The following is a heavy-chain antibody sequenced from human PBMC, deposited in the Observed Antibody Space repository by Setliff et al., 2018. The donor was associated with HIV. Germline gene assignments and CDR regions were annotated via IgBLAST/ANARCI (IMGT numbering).Heavy chain of an antibody. CDR1: GDIFSRYG. D-gene: IGHD5-12*01. Sequence: SVKVSCKASGDIFSRYGISWVRQAPGQGLEWMGGIIPIYGTANSAQKFQGRVTITADEATSTAYMELSTLRSEDTAVYFCARDGGYSGHQWFGDAFDIWGQGTMVTVSS. J-gene: IGHJ3*02. CDR3: ARDGGYSGHQWFGDAFDI. V-gene: IGHV1-69*13. CDR2: IIPIYGTA.